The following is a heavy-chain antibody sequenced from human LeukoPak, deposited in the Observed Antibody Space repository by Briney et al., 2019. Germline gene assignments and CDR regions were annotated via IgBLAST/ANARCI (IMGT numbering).Heavy chain of an antibody. CDR1: GDSVSSNSAV. J-gene: IGHJ3*02. Sequence: SQTLSLTCAISGDSVSSNSAVWNWIRQSPSRGLEWLGRTYYRSKWYNDYAVSVKSRITIKPDTSKNPFSLQLISATPEDTAVYYCARLGLGGAFDIWGQGTMVTVSS. D-gene: IGHD2-15*01. CDR3: ARLGLGGAFDI. V-gene: IGHV6-1*01. CDR2: TYYRSKWYN.